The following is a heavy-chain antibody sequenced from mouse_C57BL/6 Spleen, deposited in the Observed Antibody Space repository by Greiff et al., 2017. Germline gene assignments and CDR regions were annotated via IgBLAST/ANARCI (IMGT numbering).Heavy chain of an antibody. J-gene: IGHJ3*01. Sequence: QVTLKESGPGILQSSQTLSLTCSFSGFSLSTSGMGVSWIRQPSGKGLEWLAHIYWDDDKRYNPSLKSRLTISKDTSRNQVFLKITIVDTADTATYYCARDYYGSSLFAYWGQGTLVTVSA. V-gene: IGHV8-12*01. CDR3: ARDYYGSSLFAY. CDR2: IYWDDDK. CDR1: GFSLSTSGMG. D-gene: IGHD1-1*01.